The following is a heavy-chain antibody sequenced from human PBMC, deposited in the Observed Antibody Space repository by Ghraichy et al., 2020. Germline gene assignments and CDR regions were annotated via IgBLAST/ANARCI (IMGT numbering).Heavy chain of an antibody. CDR1: GGSISSYY. CDR3: AREGADYGAFDY. V-gene: IGHV4-59*01. J-gene: IGHJ4*02. CDR2: IYYSGST. D-gene: IGHD4/OR15-4a*01. Sequence: SQTLSLTCTVSGGSISSYYWSWIRQPPGKGLEWIGYIYYSGSTNYNPSLKSRVTISVDTSKNQFSLKLSSVTAADTAVYYCAREGADYGAFDYWGQGTLVTVSS.